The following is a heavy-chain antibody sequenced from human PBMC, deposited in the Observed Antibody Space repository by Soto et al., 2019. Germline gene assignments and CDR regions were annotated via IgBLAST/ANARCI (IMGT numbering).Heavy chain of an antibody. J-gene: IGHJ4*02. CDR3: AKDLSVTGTVTPFDY. V-gene: IGHV3-30*18. Sequence: GGSLRLSCAASGFTFSSYGMHWVRQAPGKGLEWVAVISYDGSNKYYADSVKGRFTISRDNSKNTLYLQMNSLRAEDTALYYCAKDLSVTGTVTPFDYWGQGTLVTVSS. D-gene: IGHD1-20*01. CDR1: GFTFSSYG. CDR2: ISYDGSNK.